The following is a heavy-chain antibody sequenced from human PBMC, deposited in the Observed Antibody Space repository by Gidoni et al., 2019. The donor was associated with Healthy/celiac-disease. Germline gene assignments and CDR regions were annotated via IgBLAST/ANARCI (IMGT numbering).Heavy chain of an antibody. Sequence: VSAISGSGGSTYYADSVKGRFTISRDNSKNTLYLQMNSLRAEDTAVYYCAKREGYYYYYGMDVWGQGTTVTVSS. V-gene: IGHV3-23*01. CDR3: AKREGYYYYYGMDV. CDR2: ISGSGGST. J-gene: IGHJ6*02.